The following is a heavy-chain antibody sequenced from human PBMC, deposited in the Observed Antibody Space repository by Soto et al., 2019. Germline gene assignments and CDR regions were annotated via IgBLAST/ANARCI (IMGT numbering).Heavy chain of an antibody. V-gene: IGHV3-15*07. J-gene: IGHJ4*02. CDR2: IKSQTDGGTL. D-gene: IGHD5-18*01. CDR3: SHGYYQYFES. CDR1: GVTLSDVW. Sequence: GGSLRLSCAVSGVTLSDVWMNWVRQAPGKGPEWVGRIKSQTDGGTLDYAAPVKDRFTISRDDPQNTLYLQMNSLKTEDTAVYYCSHGYYQYFESWGQGTLVTVSS.